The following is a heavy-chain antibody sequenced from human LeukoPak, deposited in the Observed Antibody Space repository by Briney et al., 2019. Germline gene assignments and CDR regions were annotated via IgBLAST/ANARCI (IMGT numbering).Heavy chain of an antibody. D-gene: IGHD6-13*01. J-gene: IGHJ4*02. CDR2: INPNSGST. Sequence: ASVKVSCKASGYTFTGYYMHWVRQAPGQGLEWMGWINPNSGSTNYAQKLQGRVTMTRDTSISTAYMELSRLRSDDTAVYYCARAIKNIAAAEGYWGQGTLVTVSS. V-gene: IGHV1-2*02. CDR3: ARAIKNIAAAEGY. CDR1: GYTFTGYY.